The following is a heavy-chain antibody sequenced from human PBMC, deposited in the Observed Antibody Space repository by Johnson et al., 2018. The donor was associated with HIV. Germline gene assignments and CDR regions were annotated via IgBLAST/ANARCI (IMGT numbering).Heavy chain of an antibody. J-gene: IGHJ3*02. CDR3: AKGVGATTNDAFDI. D-gene: IGHD1-26*01. Sequence: MLLVESGGGVVQPGGSLRLSCAASGFTFSSHAMSWVRQAPGKGLEWVSAISGRGGTTYYADSVKGGFTISRDNSKNTLYLQMNSLRAEDTALYYCAKGVGATTNDAFDIWGQGTMVIVSS. V-gene: IGHV3-23*04. CDR1: GFTFSSHA. CDR2: ISGRGGTT.